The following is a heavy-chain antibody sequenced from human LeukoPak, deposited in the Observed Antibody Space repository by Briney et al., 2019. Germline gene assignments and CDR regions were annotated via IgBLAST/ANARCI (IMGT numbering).Heavy chain of an antibody. J-gene: IGHJ2*01. D-gene: IGHD4-17*01. CDR1: GFTFSNYA. CDR2: ISSDGNKK. V-gene: IGHV3-30*14. Sequence: GRSLRLSCAASGFTFSNYAIHWVRQAPGKGLEWVAVISSDGNKKDYADSVKGRLTISRDNSKNTLYLQMNSLRAEDTAVYYCATQTTVTTSGYFDLWGRGTLVTVSS. CDR3: ATQTTVTTSGYFDL.